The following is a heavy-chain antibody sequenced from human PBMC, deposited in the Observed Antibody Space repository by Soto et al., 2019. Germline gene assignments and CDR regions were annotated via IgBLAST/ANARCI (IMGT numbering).Heavy chain of an antibody. CDR3: TRDMASNDFWSGYWVYDGMDV. J-gene: IGHJ6*02. CDR1: GFTFSSYE. V-gene: IGHV3-48*03. CDR2: IRSSGSTI. Sequence: PGGSLRLSCAASGFTFSSYEMNWVRQAPGKGLEWVSYIRSSGSTIYYADSVKGRFTISRDNAKNSLYLQMNSLRAEDTAVYYCTRDMASNDFWSGYWVYDGMDVWGQGTTVTVSS. D-gene: IGHD3-3*01.